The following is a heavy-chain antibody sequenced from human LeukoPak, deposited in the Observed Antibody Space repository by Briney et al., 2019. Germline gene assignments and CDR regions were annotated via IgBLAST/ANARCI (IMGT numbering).Heavy chain of an antibody. CDR1: GFTFSSYG. D-gene: IGHD6-13*01. V-gene: IGHV3-30*02. CDR3: AKVLSSSWCYFGF. Sequence: GGSLRLSCAASGFTFSSYGMHWVRQAPGKGLEWVAFIRNDGTDKYYADSVKGRFTIPRDNSENTLYVQMNSLRAEDTAIYYCAKVLSSSWCYFGFWGQGTLVTVSS. CDR2: IRNDGTDK. J-gene: IGHJ4*02.